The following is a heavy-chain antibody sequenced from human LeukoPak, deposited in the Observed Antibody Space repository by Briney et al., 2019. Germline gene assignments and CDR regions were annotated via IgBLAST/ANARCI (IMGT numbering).Heavy chain of an antibody. CDR1: GFTFSSFP. Sequence: GGSLRLSCAASGFTFSSFPMHWVRQAPGKGLEWVAVIGYDGSNRYYADSVKGRFIISRDNSQNTLHLQMNSLRVEDTAVYYCAKILRESMDWLDLWGQGTRVTVSS. D-gene: IGHD6-6*01. CDR3: AKILRESMDWLDL. V-gene: IGHV3-30-3*02. J-gene: IGHJ5*02. CDR2: IGYDGSNR.